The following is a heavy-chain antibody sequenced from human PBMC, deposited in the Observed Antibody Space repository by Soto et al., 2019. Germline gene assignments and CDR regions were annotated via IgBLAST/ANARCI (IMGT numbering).Heavy chain of an antibody. CDR2: IGTAGDT. CDR3: ARVRGAGIAAGYYYGMDV. V-gene: IGHV3-13*01. Sequence: GGSLRLSCAASGFTFSSYDMHWVRQATGKGLEWVSAIGTAGDTYYPGSVKGRFTISRENAKNSLYLQMNSLRAGDTAVYYCARVRGAGIAAGYYYGMDVWGQGTTVTVSS. CDR1: GFTFSSYD. J-gene: IGHJ6*02. D-gene: IGHD6-25*01.